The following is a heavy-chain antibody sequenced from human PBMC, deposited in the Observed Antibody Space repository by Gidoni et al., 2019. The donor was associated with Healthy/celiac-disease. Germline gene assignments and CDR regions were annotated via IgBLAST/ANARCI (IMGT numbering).Heavy chain of an antibody. CDR1: GGSISSYY. J-gene: IGHJ4*02. CDR2: IYTSGST. Sequence: QVQLQESGPGLVKPSETLSLTCTVSGGSISSYYWIWIRQPAGKGLEWIGRIYTSGSTNYNPSLKSRVTMSVDTSKNQFSLKLSSVTAADTAVYYCARGSYDFWSGYPFDYWGQGTLVTVSS. CDR3: ARGSYDFWSGYPFDY. V-gene: IGHV4-4*07. D-gene: IGHD3-3*01.